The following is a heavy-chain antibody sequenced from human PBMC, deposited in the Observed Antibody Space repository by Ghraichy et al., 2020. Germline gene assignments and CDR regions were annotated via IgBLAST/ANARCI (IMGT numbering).Heavy chain of an antibody. V-gene: IGHV3-74*01. CDR1: GFTFKNYW. CDR2: IDTDWTGT. Sequence: LSLTCGASGFTFKNYWMHWVRQAPGKGLMWVSRIDTDWTGTSYADSVKGRFTISRDNAKNTVYLEMNNLRAEDTAVYYCGSVFEYWGLGTLVTVSS. J-gene: IGHJ4*02. CDR3: GSVFEY.